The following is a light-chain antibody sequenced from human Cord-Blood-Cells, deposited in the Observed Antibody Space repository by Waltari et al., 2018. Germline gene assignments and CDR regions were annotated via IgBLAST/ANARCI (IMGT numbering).Light chain of an antibody. CDR1: QSVSSN. J-gene: IGKJ2*01. CDR2: GAS. CDR3: QQYNNWPYT. Sequence: EIVLPQSPATLSVSPGERATLSCRASQSVSSNLAWYQQKPGQAPRLLIYGASTRATGSPARFSGSGSGTEFTLTISSLQSEDFAVYYCQQYNNWPYTFGQGTKLEIK. V-gene: IGKV3-15*01.